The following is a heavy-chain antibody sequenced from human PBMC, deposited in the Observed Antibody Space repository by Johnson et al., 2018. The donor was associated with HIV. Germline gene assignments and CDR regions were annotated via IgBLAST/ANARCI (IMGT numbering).Heavy chain of an antibody. J-gene: IGHJ3*02. D-gene: IGHD3-16*02. Sequence: QVQLVESGGGVVQPGRSLRLSCAASGFTFSSYGMHWVRQAPGKGLEWVAVIWYDGSNKYYADSVKGRFTISRDNSKNTLYLQMNSLRAEDTAVYYCARTEMITLGGVIVLGGACDIWGQGTMVTVSS. CDR2: IWYDGSNK. CDR3: ARTEMITLGGVIVLGGACDI. CDR1: GFTFSSYG. V-gene: IGHV3-33*01.